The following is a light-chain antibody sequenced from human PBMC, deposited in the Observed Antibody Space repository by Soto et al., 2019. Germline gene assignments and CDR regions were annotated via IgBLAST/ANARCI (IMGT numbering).Light chain of an antibody. CDR3: QAWDSSTSV. CDR1: KLGDKY. Sequence: SSELTQPPSVSVSPGQTASITCFGAKLGDKYVCWYQQKTGQSPVLIKYKDNKRPAGPPERFSGSNAKNTATLTISVTHAMEDAYYYCQAWDSSTSVFGGGTKLTVL. CDR2: KDN. J-gene: IGLJ2*01. V-gene: IGLV3-1*01.